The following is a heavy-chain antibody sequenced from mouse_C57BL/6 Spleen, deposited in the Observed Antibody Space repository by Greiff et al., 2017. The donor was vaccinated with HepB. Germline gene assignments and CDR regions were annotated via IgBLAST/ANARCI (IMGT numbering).Heavy chain of an antibody. D-gene: IGHD3-3*01. CDR2: IDPSDSET. CDR3: ARGWVFDY. J-gene: IGHJ2*01. V-gene: IGHV1-52*01. CDR1: GYTFTSYW. Sequence: QVQQQPGAELVRPGSSVKLSCKASGYTFTSYWMHWVKQRPIQGLEWIGNIDPSDSETHYNQKFKDKATLTVDKSSSTAYMQLSSLTSEDSAVYYCARGWVFDYWGQGTTLTVSS.